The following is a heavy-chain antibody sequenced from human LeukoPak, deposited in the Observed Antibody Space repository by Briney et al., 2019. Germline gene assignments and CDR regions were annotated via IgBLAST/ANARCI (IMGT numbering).Heavy chain of an antibody. V-gene: IGHV3-33*06. J-gene: IGHJ4*02. CDR1: GFTFSSYG. Sequence: GRSLTLSCAASGFTFSSYGMHWVRQAPGKGLESVAIIWYDGSRKYYADSVKGRFTISRDNSRNTLFLEMNSLRAEDTAVYYCAKSGAGGSYSGFDYWGQGTLVTISS. CDR3: AKSGAGGSYSGFDY. CDR2: IWYDGSRK. D-gene: IGHD1-26*01.